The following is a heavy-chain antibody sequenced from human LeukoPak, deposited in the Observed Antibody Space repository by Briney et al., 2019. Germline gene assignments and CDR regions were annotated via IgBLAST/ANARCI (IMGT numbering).Heavy chain of an antibody. CDR2: IYSGGST. CDR1: GFTVSSNY. J-gene: IGHJ3*02. CDR3: ARESAAAPGAFDI. Sequence: GGSLRLSCAASGFTVSSNYMSWVRRAPGKGLEWVSVIYSGGSTYYADSVKGRFTISRDNSKNTLYLQMNSLRAEDTAVYYCARESAAAPGAFDIWGQGTMVTVSS. D-gene: IGHD2-15*01. V-gene: IGHV3-53*01.